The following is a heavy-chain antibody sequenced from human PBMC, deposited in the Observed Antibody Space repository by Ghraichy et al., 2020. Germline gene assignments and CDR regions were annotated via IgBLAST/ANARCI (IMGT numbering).Heavy chain of an antibody. V-gene: IGHV3-30*18. CDR2: MSYDASNE. CDR3: AKIISAAGL. J-gene: IGHJ4*02. Sequence: LSLTCAASGFTFSSYAMQWVRQAPGTGQEWVAFMSYDASNEYYADSVNGRFTISSDNSKNTLYLQMTSLRTEAKAFYYCAKIISAAGLWGQGTLVTVSS. CDR1: GFTFSSYA. D-gene: IGHD6-13*01.